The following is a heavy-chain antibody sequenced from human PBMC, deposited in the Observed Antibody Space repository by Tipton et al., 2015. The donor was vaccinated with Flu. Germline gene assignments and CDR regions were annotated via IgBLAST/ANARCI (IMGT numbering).Heavy chain of an antibody. V-gene: IGHV4-30-4*01. CDR3: ARVSYYGSGSYGFDY. Sequence: LRLSCTVSGGSISSGDYYWSWIRQPPGKGLEWIGYIYYSGSTNYNPSLKSRVTISVDTSKNQFSLKLSSVTAADTAVYYCARVSYYGSGSYGFDYWGQGTLVTVSS. D-gene: IGHD3-10*01. CDR1: GGSISSGDYY. J-gene: IGHJ4*02. CDR2: IYYSGST.